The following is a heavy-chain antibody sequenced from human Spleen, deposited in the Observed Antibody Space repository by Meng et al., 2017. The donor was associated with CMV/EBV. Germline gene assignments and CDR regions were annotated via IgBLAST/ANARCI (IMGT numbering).Heavy chain of an antibody. CDR3: ARHMSSYSSSPLHY. D-gene: IGHD6-13*01. CDR1: GYSFSDYW. Sequence: GESLKISCKDSGYSFSDYWIAWVRQVPGKGLEWMGIIYPGDSDTRYSPSFQGQVTISADKSIATAYLQWSSLKASDTATYYCARHMSSYSSSPLHYWSQGTLVTVSS. J-gene: IGHJ4*02. V-gene: IGHV5-51*01. CDR2: IYPGDSDT.